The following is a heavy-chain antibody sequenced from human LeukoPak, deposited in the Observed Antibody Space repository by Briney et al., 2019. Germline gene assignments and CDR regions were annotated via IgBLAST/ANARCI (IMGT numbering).Heavy chain of an antibody. CDR1: GASISGSNYY. D-gene: IGHD6-13*01. Sequence: SETLSLTCAVSGASISGSNYYWGWIRQPPGKGLEWIGEINHSGSTNYNPSLKSRVTISVDTSKNQFSLKLSSVTAADTAVYYCARAPSGWSYYFDYWGQGTLVTVSS. J-gene: IGHJ4*02. CDR2: INHSGST. CDR3: ARAPSGWSYYFDY. V-gene: IGHV4-39*07.